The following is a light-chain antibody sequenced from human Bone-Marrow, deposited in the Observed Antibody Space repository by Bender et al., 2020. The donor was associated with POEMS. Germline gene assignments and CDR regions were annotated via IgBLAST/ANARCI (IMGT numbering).Light chain of an antibody. CDR2: DVT. J-gene: IGLJ1*01. Sequence: QSALTQPASVSGSPGQSITISCTGTSSDLGYYNYVSWYQQLPGKAPKLIIYDVTNRPSGVSNRFSGSKSGTTASLTIYGLQAKDEADYYCGSFTSSTTYVFGTGTRVTVL. CDR3: GSFTSSTTYV. V-gene: IGLV2-14*03. CDR1: SSDLGYYNY.